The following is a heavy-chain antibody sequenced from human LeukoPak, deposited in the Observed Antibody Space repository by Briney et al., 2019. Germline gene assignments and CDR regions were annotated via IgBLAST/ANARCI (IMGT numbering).Heavy chain of an antibody. CDR2: IHYSGTT. CDR1: GGSITTNNYY. D-gene: IGHD3-10*01. J-gene: IGHJ4*02. Sequence: SETLSLTCTVSGGSITTNNYYWGWIRQPPGKGLEWIGSIHYSGTTYYNPSLKSRVTISVDTSKSQFSLKLSSVTAEDTAVYYCARRGVGAFDYWGQGTLVTVSS. CDR3: ARRGVGAFDY. V-gene: IGHV4-39*07.